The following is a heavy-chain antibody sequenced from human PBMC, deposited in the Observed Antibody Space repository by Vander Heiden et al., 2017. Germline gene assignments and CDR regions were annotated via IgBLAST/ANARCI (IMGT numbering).Heavy chain of an antibody. V-gene: IGHV4-59*01. D-gene: IGHD4-17*01. CDR1: GGSISSYY. Sequence: QVQLQESGPGLVKPSETLSLTCNVPGGSISSYYWSWIRQPPGKGLEWVGYIYYSGSTNYNPSLKSRVTISVDTSKNQFSLKLSSVTAADTAVYYCARVHYGDYRGFGAFDIWGQGTMVTVSS. CDR3: ARVHYGDYRGFGAFDI. J-gene: IGHJ3*02. CDR2: IYYSGST.